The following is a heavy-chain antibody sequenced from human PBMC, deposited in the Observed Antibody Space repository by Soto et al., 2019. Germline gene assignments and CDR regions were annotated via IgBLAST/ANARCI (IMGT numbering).Heavy chain of an antibody. J-gene: IGHJ4*02. Sequence: GASVKVSCKASGGTFSSYAISWVRQAPGQGREWMGGIIPIFGTANYAQKFQGRVTITADESTSTAYMELSSLRSEDTAVYYCARDNLFWSVQAQSTSSSSDYWGQGTLVTVSS. CDR3: ARDNLFWSVQAQSTSSSSDY. V-gene: IGHV1-69*13. CDR1: GGTFSSYA. CDR2: IIPIFGTA. D-gene: IGHD6-6*01.